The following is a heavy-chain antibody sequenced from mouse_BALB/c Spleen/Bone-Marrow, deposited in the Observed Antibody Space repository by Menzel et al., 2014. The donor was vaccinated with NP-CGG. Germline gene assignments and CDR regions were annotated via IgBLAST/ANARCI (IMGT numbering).Heavy chain of an antibody. J-gene: IGHJ4*01. CDR1: GYTLTSYW. CDR3: TRRDRYDYYAMDY. V-gene: IGHV1-69*02. Sequence: VKLMESGAELVRPGASVKLSCKASGYTLTSYWINWVKQRPGQGLEWIGNIYPSDSYTNYNQKFKDKATLTVDKSSSTAYMQLSSPTSEDSAVYYCTRRDRYDYYAMDYWGQGTSVTVSS. CDR2: IYPSDSYT. D-gene: IGHD2-14*01.